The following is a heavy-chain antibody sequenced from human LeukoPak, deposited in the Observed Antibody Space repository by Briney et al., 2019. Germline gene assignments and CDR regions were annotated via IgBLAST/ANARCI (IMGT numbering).Heavy chain of an antibody. Sequence: GGSLRRSCAASGFTFSSYSMNWVRQAPGKGLEGVSYISSSSSTIYYADSVKGRFTISRDKAKNSLYLQMNSLIAEDTAVYYCARARTVRRHYYYYMDVWGKGTTVTVSS. V-gene: IGHV3-48*01. CDR2: ISSSSSTI. CDR3: ARARTVRRHYYYYMDV. D-gene: IGHD3-10*01. CDR1: GFTFSSYS. J-gene: IGHJ6*03.